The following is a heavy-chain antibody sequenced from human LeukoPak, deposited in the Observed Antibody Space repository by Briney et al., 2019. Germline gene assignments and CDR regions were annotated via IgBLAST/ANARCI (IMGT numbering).Heavy chain of an antibody. J-gene: IGHJ3*02. D-gene: IGHD3-10*01. Sequence: SETLSLTCTVSGGSISSSSYYWGWIRQPPGKGLEWIGEINHSGSTNYNPSLKSRVTISVDTSKNQFSLKLSSVTAADTAVYYCARPFPYYYGSGSYYKRYAFDIWGQGTMVTVSS. CDR3: ARPFPYYYGSGSYYKRYAFDI. V-gene: IGHV4-39*07. CDR2: INHSGST. CDR1: GGSISSSSYY.